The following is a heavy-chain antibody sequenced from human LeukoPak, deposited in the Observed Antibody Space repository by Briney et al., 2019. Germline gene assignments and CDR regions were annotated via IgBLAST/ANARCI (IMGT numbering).Heavy chain of an antibody. CDR3: ERGGLLGYCSSTSCFCDY. J-gene: IGHJ4*02. V-gene: IGHV3-20*04. Sequence: GGSLRLSCAASGFTFDDYGMSWVRQGPGKGLEWVSGINWNGGSTGYADSVKGRFTISRDNAKNSLYLQMNSLRAEDTALYYCERGGLLGYCSSTSCFCDYWGQGNLVTVSS. CDR2: INWNGGST. D-gene: IGHD2-2*01. CDR1: GFTFDDYG.